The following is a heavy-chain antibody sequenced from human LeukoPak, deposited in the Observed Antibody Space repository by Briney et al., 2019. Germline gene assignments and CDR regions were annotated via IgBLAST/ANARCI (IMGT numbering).Heavy chain of an antibody. V-gene: IGHV3-53*01. J-gene: IGHJ3*02. CDR1: GCTVSSNY. CDR2: IYSGGST. Sequence: GGSLRLSCAASGCTVSSNYMSWVRQPPAKGLEGVSVIYSGGSTYYADSVKGRFTISRDNAKNTLYLQMNSLRAEDTAVYYCARELDYCGDGAFDIGGQGTMVTVSS. D-gene: IGHD4-17*01. CDR3: ARELDYCGDGAFDI.